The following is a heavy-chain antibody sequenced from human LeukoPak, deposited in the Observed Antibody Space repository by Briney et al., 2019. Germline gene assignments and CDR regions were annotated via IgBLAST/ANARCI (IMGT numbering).Heavy chain of an antibody. Sequence: SETLSLTCTVSGGSISSYYWSWIRQPAGKGLEWIGRIYTSGSTNYNPSLKSRVTMSVDTSKNQFSLKLNSVTAADTAVYYCATPRGYSGYIDYWGQGTLVTVSS. CDR3: ATPRGYSGYIDY. CDR1: GGSISSYY. J-gene: IGHJ4*02. D-gene: IGHD5-12*01. V-gene: IGHV4-4*07. CDR2: IYTSGST.